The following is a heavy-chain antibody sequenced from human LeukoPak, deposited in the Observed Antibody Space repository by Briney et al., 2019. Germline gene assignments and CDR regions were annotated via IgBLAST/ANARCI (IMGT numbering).Heavy chain of an antibody. Sequence: SETLSLTCTVSGGSISNNNYYWGWIRQPPGKGLEWIGNIYYTGSTYYDPSLKSRVTISVDTSKNQFSLKLSSVTAADAAVYYCARHRGDYYDSSGSFDYWGQGTLVTVSS. J-gene: IGHJ4*02. CDR3: ARHRGDYYDSSGSFDY. CDR1: GGSISNNNYY. CDR2: IYYTGST. V-gene: IGHV4-39*01. D-gene: IGHD3-22*01.